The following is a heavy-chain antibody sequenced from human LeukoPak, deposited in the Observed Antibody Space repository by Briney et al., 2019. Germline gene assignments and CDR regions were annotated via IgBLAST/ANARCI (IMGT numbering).Heavy chain of an antibody. D-gene: IGHD4-17*01. J-gene: IGHJ4*02. CDR2: IYHAGAT. CDR3: VRFTTATFSFDY. Sequence: SETLSLTCTVSNFSITSNYYWVWIRQPPGKRLEWIGSIYHAGATFYNPSLQSRVTISLDTSNNQFSLKLSSVTAADTAVYYCVRFTTATFSFDYWGQGALVTVSS. CDR1: NFSITSNYY. V-gene: IGHV4-38-2*02.